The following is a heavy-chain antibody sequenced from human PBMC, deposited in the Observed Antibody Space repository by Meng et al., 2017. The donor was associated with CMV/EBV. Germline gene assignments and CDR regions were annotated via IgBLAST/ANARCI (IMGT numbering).Heavy chain of an antibody. CDR1: GFSLSTSGVG. D-gene: IGHD3-10*01. CDR2: IYWDDDK. Sequence: QIALKESGPTLVKPTQTLTLTCTFSGFSLSTSGVGVGWIRQPPGKALEWLALIYWDDDKRYSPSLKSRLTITKDTSKNQVVLTMTNMDLVDTATYYCARRLHGSGSYYPYYFDYWGQGTLVTVSS. CDR3: ARRLHGSGSYYPYYFDY. J-gene: IGHJ4*02. V-gene: IGHV2-5*02.